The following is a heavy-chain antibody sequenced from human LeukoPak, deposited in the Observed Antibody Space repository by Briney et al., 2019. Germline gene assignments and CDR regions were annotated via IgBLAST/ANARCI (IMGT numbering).Heavy chain of an antibody. V-gene: IGHV4-34*01. CDR3: ARAVSSWAGTSFGPGWFDP. CDR2: VSPGGST. J-gene: IGHJ5*02. CDR1: SESSGGDD. Sequence: SETLSLTCAMHSESSGGDDWTWIRQPPGKGLEWIGEVSPGGSTRYNPSLRSRVTISLDTSRRRFSLRLSSVTAADTAVYYCARAVSSWAGTSFGPGWFDPWGQGTLVTVSS. D-gene: IGHD6-13*01.